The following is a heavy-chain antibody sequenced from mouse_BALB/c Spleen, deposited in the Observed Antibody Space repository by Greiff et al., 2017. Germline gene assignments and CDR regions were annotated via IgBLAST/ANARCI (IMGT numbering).Heavy chain of an antibody. CDR2: IDPANGNT. V-gene: IGHV14-3*02. CDR1: GFNIKDTY. Sequence: EVKLVESGAELVKPGASVKLSCTASGFNIKDTYMHWVKQRPEQGLEWIGRIDPANGNTIYDPKFQGKASITADTSSNTAYLQLSSLTSEDTAVYYCAKEGAYWGQGTLVTVSA. J-gene: IGHJ3*01. CDR3: AKEGAY.